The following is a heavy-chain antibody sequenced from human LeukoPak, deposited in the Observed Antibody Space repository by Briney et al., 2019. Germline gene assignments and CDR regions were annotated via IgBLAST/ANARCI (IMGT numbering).Heavy chain of an antibody. J-gene: IGHJ4*02. CDR3: ARSAGAVAGMAGDY. D-gene: IGHD6-19*01. V-gene: IGHV1-18*01. Sequence: ASVKASCKASGYTFTSYGISWVRQAPGQGLGWMGWISAYNGNTNYAQKLQGRVTMTTDTSTSTAYMELRSLRSDDTAVYYCARSAGAVAGMAGDYWGQGTLVTVSS. CDR1: GYTFTSYG. CDR2: ISAYNGNT.